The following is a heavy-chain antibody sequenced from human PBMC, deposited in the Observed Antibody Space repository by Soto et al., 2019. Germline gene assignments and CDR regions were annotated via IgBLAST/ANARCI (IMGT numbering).Heavy chain of an antibody. Sequence: SETLSLRCSVADGTIRNYCGTWVRQPPGKGLEWIGYVYYSGSTNYNPSLESRVTISIDASKNQFSLKMKSVTAADTAVYYCVRDYLLTVFDPWGQGAPVTSPQ. CDR2: VYYSGST. CDR1: DGTIRNYC. V-gene: IGHV4-59*01. J-gene: IGHJ5*02. CDR3: VRDYLLTVFDP. D-gene: IGHD3-9*01.